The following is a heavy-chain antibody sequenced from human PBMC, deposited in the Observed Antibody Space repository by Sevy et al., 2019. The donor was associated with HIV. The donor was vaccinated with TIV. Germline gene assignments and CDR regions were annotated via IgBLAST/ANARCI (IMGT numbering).Heavy chain of an antibody. CDR1: GFTFSNCW. J-gene: IGHJ4*02. Sequence: GGSLRLSCAASGFTFSNCWMSWVRQAPGKGLEWVANINEGGNKKFYLDFVKGRFTISRDNAKNSLFLQMNSLTAEDTAVYYCAREKDVGSGCTYIDYWGQGTLVTVSS. D-gene: IGHD6-19*01. CDR2: INEGGNKK. V-gene: IGHV3-7*03. CDR3: AREKDVGSGCTYIDY.